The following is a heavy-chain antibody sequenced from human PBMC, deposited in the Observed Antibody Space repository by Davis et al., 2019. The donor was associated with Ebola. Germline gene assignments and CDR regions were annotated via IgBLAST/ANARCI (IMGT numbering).Heavy chain of an antibody. CDR1: GGSFSGYF. D-gene: IGHD3-22*01. Sequence: SETLSLTCAVYGGSFSGYFWSWIRQSPGKGLEWIGDITHSGSTNYNPSLKSRVSMSVDTSKNQFSLKLSSVTAADTAVYYCASNLWEDSGYSWGSPLGHWGQGTLVTVSS. J-gene: IGHJ4*02. V-gene: IGHV4-34*10. CDR2: ITHSGST. CDR3: ASNLWEDSGYSWGSPLGH.